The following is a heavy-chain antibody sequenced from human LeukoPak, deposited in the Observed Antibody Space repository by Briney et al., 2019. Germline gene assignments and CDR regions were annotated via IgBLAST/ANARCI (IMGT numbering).Heavy chain of an antibody. CDR2: IYSGDST. J-gene: IGHJ5*02. Sequence: PGGSLRLSCVAAGFTVSSNYMNWVRQAPGKGLEWVSVIYSGDSTYYADSVKGRFTISRDNSKNTLYLQMNSLRAEDTAVYYCARMMYGEVLGFDPWGQGTLVTVSS. CDR3: ARMMYGEVLGFDP. CDR1: GFTVSSNY. D-gene: IGHD3-10*02. V-gene: IGHV3-66*01.